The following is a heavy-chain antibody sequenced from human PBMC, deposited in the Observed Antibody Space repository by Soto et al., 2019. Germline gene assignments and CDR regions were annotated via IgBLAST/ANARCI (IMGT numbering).Heavy chain of an antibody. CDR3: ARSYYDFWSGYSPMDV. CDR1: GFTFSSYG. D-gene: IGHD3-3*01. V-gene: IGHV3-33*01. Sequence: PGGSLRLSCAASGFTFSSYGMHWVRQAPGKGLEWVAVIWYDGSNKYYADSVKGRFTISRDNSKNTLYLQMNSLRAEDTAVYYCARSYYDFWSGYSPMDVWGQGTTVTVSS. J-gene: IGHJ6*02. CDR2: IWYDGSNK.